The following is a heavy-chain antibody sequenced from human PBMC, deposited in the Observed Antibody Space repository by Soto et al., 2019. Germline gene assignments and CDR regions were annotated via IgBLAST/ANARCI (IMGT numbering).Heavy chain of an antibody. V-gene: IGHV3-48*02. Sequence: HPGGSLRLSCAASGFTFSSYSMNWVRQAPGKGLEWVSYISSSSSTIYYADSVKGRFTISRDNAKNSLYLQMNSLRDEDTAVYYCARDDCSSTSCYPKRYFDLWGRGTLVTVSS. D-gene: IGHD2-2*01. J-gene: IGHJ2*01. CDR1: GFTFSSYS. CDR3: ARDDCSSTSCYPKRYFDL. CDR2: ISSSSSTI.